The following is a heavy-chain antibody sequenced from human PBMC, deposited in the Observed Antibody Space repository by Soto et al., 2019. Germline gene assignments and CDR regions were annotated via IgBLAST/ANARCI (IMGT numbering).Heavy chain of an antibody. V-gene: IGHV3-9*01. J-gene: IGHJ6*02. CDR3: AKEAGLVRFFDWLSNGLDV. Sequence: EVQLVESGGDLVQPGRSLRLSCAASGFTFDDCAMHWVRQAPGKGLEWVSGISWNSGNKGYADSVKGRFTISRDNAKNFLYLEMNSLRAEDTALYYCAKEAGLVRFFDWLSNGLDVWGQGTAVTVS. CDR1: GFTFDDCA. CDR2: ISWNSGNK. D-gene: IGHD3-9*01.